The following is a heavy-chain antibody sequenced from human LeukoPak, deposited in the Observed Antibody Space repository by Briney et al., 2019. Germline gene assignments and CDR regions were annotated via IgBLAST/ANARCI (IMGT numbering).Heavy chain of an antibody. D-gene: IGHD1-26*01. Sequence: PGGSLRLSCAASGFTFGSYWMSWVRQAPGKGLEWVANIKQDGSEKYYVDSVKGRFTISRDNAKNSLYLQMNSLRAEDTAVYYCARGGSGSYLDYWGQGTLVTVSS. J-gene: IGHJ4*02. CDR2: IKQDGSEK. CDR1: GFTFGSYW. CDR3: ARGGSGSYLDY. V-gene: IGHV3-7*01.